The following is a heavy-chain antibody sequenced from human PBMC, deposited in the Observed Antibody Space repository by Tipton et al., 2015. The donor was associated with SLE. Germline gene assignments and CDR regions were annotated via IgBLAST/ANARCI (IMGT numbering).Heavy chain of an antibody. D-gene: IGHD2-2*01. Sequence: TLSLTCTVSGDSISSGYYWGWIRQPPGKGLEWIGSIYHSGSTYYNPSLKSRVTISVDTSKNQFSLKLSSVTAADTAVYYCARDDQGVVGMDVWGQGTTVTVSS. CDR1: GDSISSGYY. CDR3: ARDDQGVVGMDV. J-gene: IGHJ6*02. CDR2: IYHSGST. V-gene: IGHV4-38-2*02.